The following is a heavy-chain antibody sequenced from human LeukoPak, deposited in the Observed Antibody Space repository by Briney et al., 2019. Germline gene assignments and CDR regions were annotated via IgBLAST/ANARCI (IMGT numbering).Heavy chain of an antibody. D-gene: IGHD3/OR15-3a*01. CDR2: INHSGRS. CDR3: ARQTGSGLFILP. J-gene: IGHJ4*02. V-gene: IGHV4-34*01. CDR1: GGSFSVYS. Sequence: SETLSLTCAVYGGSFSVYSWSWIGQPPGKGLEWIGEINHSGRSNYNASLKSQVSISIDTSKNQFSLRLTSVTAADTAVYYCARQTGSGLFILPGGQGTLVTVSS.